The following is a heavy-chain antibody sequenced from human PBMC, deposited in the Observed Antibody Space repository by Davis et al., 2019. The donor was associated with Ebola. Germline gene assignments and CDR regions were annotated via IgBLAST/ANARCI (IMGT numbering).Heavy chain of an antibody. Sequence: MPSETLSPTCTVPGASISSDDYYWTWIRQHPGKGLEWIWYISYGGSTYYNPSLKSRVTISVDTSKNQFSLKLSSVTAADTAVYYCASWGREGYWGQGTLVTVSS. CDR1: GASISSDDYY. V-gene: IGHV4-31*03. D-gene: IGHD3-16*01. CDR3: ASWGREGY. CDR2: ISYGGST. J-gene: IGHJ4*02.